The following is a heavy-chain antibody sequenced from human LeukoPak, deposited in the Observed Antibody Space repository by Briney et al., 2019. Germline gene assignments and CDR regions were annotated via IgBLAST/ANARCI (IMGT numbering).Heavy chain of an antibody. D-gene: IGHD4-23*01. CDR1: GGSISSGGYY. CDR3: ASSLYGGNSHYFDY. CDR2: IYYSGST. Sequence: SETLSLTCTVSGGSISSGGYYWSWIRQHPGKGLEWIGYIYYSGSTYYNPSLKSRVTISVDTSKNQFSLKLSSVTAADTAVYYCASSLYGGNSHYFDYWGQGTLVTVSS. V-gene: IGHV4-31*03. J-gene: IGHJ4*02.